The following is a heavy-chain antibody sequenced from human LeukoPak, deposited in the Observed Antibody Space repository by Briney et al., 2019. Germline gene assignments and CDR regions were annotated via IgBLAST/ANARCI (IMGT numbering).Heavy chain of an antibody. D-gene: IGHD7-27*01. CDR1: GFTFDDYA. CDR2: ISWNSGSI. CDR3: AEDSHWGPFDYYYGMDV. J-gene: IGHJ6*02. Sequence: PGRSLRLSCAASGFTFDDYAMHWVRQAPGKGLEWVSGISWNSGSIGYADSVKGRFTISRDNAKNSLYLQMNSLRAEDTALYYCAEDSHWGPFDYYYGMDVWGQGTTVTVSS. V-gene: IGHV3-9*01.